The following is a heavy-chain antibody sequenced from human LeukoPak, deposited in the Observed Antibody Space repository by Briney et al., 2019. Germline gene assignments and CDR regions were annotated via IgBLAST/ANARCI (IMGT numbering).Heavy chain of an antibody. CDR3: ASAAGWVFSN. V-gene: IGHV3-7*01. CDR1: GLPFSSHW. D-gene: IGHD6-19*01. CDR2: INRDGTEK. J-gene: IGHJ4*02. Sequence: RPGGSLRLSCAASGLPFSSHWLSWFRQSPGKGLEWVAHINRDGTEKQYLDSVKGRFAISRDNARNSQYLQMNNLRAEDTAVYYCASAAGWVFSNWGQGTLVTVSS.